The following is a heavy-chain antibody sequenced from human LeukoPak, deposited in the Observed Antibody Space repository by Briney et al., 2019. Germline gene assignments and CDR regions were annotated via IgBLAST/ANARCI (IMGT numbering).Heavy chain of an antibody. CDR3: ATYRQVLLPFES. CDR1: GFTFSTFA. D-gene: IGHD2-8*02. Sequence: GGSLRLSCAASGFTFSTFAMIWVRQPPGKGLEWVSSIFPSGGEIHHADSVRGRFTISRDNSKSTLSLQMNSLRAEDTAIYYCATYRQVLLPFESWGQGTLVTVSS. CDR2: IFPSGGEI. V-gene: IGHV3-23*01. J-gene: IGHJ4*02.